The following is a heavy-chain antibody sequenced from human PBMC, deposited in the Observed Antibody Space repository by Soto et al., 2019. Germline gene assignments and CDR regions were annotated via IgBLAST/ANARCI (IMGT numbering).Heavy chain of an antibody. CDR3: ARVGDWFGEFAYFDY. D-gene: IGHD3-10*01. CDR1: GFPFTSYT. Sequence: GGSLRLSCAASGFPFTSYTMNWVRQSPGKGLEWVSSISRFSTDIYYADSVRGRFTISRDNARNSVFLQMDSLRAEDTAVYYCARVGDWFGEFAYFDYWGQGTPVTVSS. J-gene: IGHJ4*02. V-gene: IGHV3-21*01. CDR2: ISRFSTDI.